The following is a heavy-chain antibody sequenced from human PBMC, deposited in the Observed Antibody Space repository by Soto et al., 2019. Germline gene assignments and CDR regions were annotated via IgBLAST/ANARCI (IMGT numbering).Heavy chain of an antibody. CDR1: GGSINSFY. V-gene: IGHV4-59*01. CDR2: IYYTGSNT. D-gene: IGHD1-26*01. J-gene: IGHJ4*02. Sequence: PSETLSLTCSVSGGSINSFYWTWIRQSPGKGLEWIGYIYYTGSNTNYNPSLKSRVTISVDTSRNQFSLNLRSVTAADTAVYFCARVREGTTTYYFDYWGQGTLVTVS. CDR3: ARVREGTTTYYFDY.